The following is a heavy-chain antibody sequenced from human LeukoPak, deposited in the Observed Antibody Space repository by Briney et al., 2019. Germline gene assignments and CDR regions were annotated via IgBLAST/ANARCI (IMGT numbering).Heavy chain of an antibody. CDR3: ARGVYTGEDY. CDR1: GGSISSYY. V-gene: IGHV4-59*08. D-gene: IGHD3-16*01. CDR2: IYYSGST. J-gene: IGHJ4*02. Sequence: KPSETLSLTCTVSGGSISSYYWSWIRQPPGKGLEWIGYIYYSGSTNYNPSPKSRVTISVDTSKNQFSLKLSSVTAADTAVYYCARGVYTGEDYWGQGTLVTVSS.